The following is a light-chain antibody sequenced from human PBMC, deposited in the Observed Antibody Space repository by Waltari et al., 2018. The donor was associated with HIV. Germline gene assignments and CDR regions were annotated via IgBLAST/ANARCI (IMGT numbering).Light chain of an antibody. J-gene: IGKJ4*01. CDR1: QNIRSY. CDR3: QQSFDVPLA. CDR2: SAS. Sequence: DIEMTQSPPSLPASVGDRFTIFCRASQNIRSYLNWYQQIPGKAPKLLIYSASTLQSGVPSRFRGSGVGTDFSLTINSLQHEDFATYYCQQSFDVPLAFGGGTRLEIK. V-gene: IGKV1-39*01.